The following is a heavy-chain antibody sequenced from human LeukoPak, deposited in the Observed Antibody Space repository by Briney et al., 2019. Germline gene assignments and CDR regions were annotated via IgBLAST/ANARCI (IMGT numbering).Heavy chain of an antibody. Sequence: GGSLRLSCAASGFIFSNYNMSWIRQAPGKGLEWVSYISSSGSTIYYADSVKGRFTISRDNAKNSLYLQMNSLRAEDTAVYYCARLSARSNWSYGYWGQGTLVTVSS. D-gene: IGHD1-20*01. CDR1: GFIFSNYN. CDR3: ARLSARSNWSYGY. V-gene: IGHV3-11*04. CDR2: ISSSGSTI. J-gene: IGHJ4*02.